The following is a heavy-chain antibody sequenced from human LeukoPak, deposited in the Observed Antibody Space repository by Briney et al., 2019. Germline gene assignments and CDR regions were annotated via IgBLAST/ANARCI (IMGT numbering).Heavy chain of an antibody. Sequence: ASVKVSCKASGYTFTSYYMHWVRQAPGQGLEWMGRINPNSGGTNYAQKFQGRVTMTRDTSISTAYMELSRLRSDDTAVYYCARSPDIVVVPAAIWEYAFDIWGQGTMVTVSS. CDR1: GYTFTSYY. V-gene: IGHV1-2*06. D-gene: IGHD2-2*01. CDR2: INPNSGGT. CDR3: ARSPDIVVVPAAIWEYAFDI. J-gene: IGHJ3*02.